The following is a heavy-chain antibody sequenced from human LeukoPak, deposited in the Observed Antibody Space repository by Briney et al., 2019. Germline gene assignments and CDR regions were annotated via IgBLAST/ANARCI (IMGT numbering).Heavy chain of an antibody. J-gene: IGHJ4*02. Sequence: GGSLRLSCAASGFAFNVYSMSWVRQAPGKGLEWVSYITRNSKDIYYADSVRGRFTISRDNAKNSLYLQMNNLRAEDTAVYYCAKTLLDSSGYYYAGSDYWGQGILVTVSS. CDR1: GFAFNVYS. CDR3: AKTLLDSSGYYYAGSDY. D-gene: IGHD3-22*01. CDR2: ITRNSKDI. V-gene: IGHV3-48*01.